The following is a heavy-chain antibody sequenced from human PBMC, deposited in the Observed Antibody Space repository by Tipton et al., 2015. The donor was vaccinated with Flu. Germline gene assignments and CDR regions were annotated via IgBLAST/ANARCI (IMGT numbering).Heavy chain of an antibody. CDR1: GESLSNYY. V-gene: IGHV4-34*01. CDR3: ARGPRDSGTGCLGLPFGP. CDR2: INHVRST. Sequence: TLSLTCAVYGESLSNYYWTWVRQSPARGLEWIGEINHVRSTNYNPSLKNRVIMSVDTSKNQFSLIFTSVTAADTAMYFCARGPRDSGTGCLGLPFGPCGRGTLVTVCS. D-gene: IGHD3-10*01. J-gene: IGHJ5*02.